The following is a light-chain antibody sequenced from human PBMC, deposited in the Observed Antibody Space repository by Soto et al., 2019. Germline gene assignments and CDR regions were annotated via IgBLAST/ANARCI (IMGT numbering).Light chain of an antibody. CDR1: SGHSSYA. CDR3: QTWGTGIHVV. CDR2: LNSDGSH. Sequence: QSVLTQSPSASASLGASVKLTCTLSSGHSSYALAWHQQQPEKGPRYLMKLNSDGSHSKGDGIPDRFSGSSSGAERYLTISSLQSEDEADYYCQTWGTGIHVVFGGGTQLTVL. J-gene: IGLJ2*01. V-gene: IGLV4-69*01.